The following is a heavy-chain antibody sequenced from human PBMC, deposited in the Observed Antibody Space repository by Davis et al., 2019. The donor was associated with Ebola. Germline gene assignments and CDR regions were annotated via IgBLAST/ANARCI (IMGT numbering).Heavy chain of an antibody. V-gene: IGHV4-59*01. J-gene: IGHJ5*02. CDR2: IYYSGST. D-gene: IGHD3-3*01. Sequence: SETLSLTCAVYGGSFSGYYWSWIRQPPGKGLEWIGYIYYSGSTNYNPSPKSRVTISVDTSKNQFSLKLSSVTAADTAVYYCARTDYDFWSGYYTDNWFDPWGQGTLVTVSS. CDR1: GGSFSGYY. CDR3: ARTDYDFWSGYYTDNWFDP.